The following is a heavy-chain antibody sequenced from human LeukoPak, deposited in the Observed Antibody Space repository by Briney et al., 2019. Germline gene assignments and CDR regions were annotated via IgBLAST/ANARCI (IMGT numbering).Heavy chain of an antibody. CDR1: GYTFTSYG. V-gene: IGHV1-2*02. D-gene: IGHD1-26*01. J-gene: IGHJ4*02. CDR2: INPNSGGT. Sequence: GASVKVSCKASGYTFTSYGISWVRQAPGQGLEWMGWINPNSGGTNYTQKFQGRVTMTRDTSISTAYMELSRLRSDDTAVYYCARIVLEGSGSWTSIEDYWGQGTLVTVSS. CDR3: ARIVLEGSGSWTSIEDY.